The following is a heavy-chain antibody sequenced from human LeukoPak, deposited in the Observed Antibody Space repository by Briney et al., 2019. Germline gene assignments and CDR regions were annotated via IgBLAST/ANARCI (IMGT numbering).Heavy chain of an antibody. D-gene: IGHD3-10*02. CDR2: IYYSGST. CDR1: GGSISSYY. V-gene: IGHV4-59*01. CDR3: ARGATFGELLYSYYYYYGMDV. Sequence: SETLSLTCTVSGGSISSYYWSWIRQPPGKGLEWIGYIYYSGSTNYNPSLKSRVTISVDTSKNQFSLKLSSVTAADTAVYYCARGATFGELLYSYYYYYGMDVWGQGTTVTVSS. J-gene: IGHJ6*02.